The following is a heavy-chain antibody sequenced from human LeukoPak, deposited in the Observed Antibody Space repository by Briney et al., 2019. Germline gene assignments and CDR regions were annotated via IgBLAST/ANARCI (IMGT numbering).Heavy chain of an antibody. Sequence: SETLTLTCAVSGVSISSSSYYWGWLRQSPGKGLEWIGSIYDSGRTFYRPTLKSRVTISVDTTKHEFSLKLGSVTAADTAVYYCPRNPYDGSGHYFDYWGEGTLVTVSS. V-gene: IGHV4-39*01. D-gene: IGHD3-22*01. CDR3: PRNPYDGSGHYFDY. J-gene: IGHJ4*02. CDR1: GVSISSSSYY. CDR2: IYDSGRT.